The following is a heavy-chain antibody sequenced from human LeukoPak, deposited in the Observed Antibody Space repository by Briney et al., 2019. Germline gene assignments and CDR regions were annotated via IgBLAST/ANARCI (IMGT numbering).Heavy chain of an antibody. CDR1: GGSISNSGYY. CDR3: AREADYCDSSGYIGFDP. V-gene: IGHV4-31*03. D-gene: IGHD3-22*01. CDR2: IYYSGST. J-gene: IGHJ5*02. Sequence: SETLSLTCTVSGGSISNSGYYWSWIRQHPGKGLEWIGYIYYSGSTSYNPSLKSRVTISVDTSKNQFSLKLSSVTAADTAVYYCAREADYCDSSGYIGFDPWGQGTLVTVSS.